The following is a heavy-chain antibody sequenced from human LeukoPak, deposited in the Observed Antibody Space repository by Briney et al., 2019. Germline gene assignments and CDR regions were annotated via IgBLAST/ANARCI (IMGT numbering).Heavy chain of an antibody. J-gene: IGHJ4*02. V-gene: IGHV3-20*04. D-gene: IGHD5-18*01. CDR2: INWNGGNT. CDR1: GGSISSSNW. CDR3: ARWGRRTAMAYYFDY. Sequence: ETLSLSCAVSGGSISSSNWWSWVRQPPGKGLGWASVINWNGGNTGYADSVKGRFTISRDNAKNSLYLQMNSLRAEDTALYYCARWGRRTAMAYYFDYWGQGTLVTVSS.